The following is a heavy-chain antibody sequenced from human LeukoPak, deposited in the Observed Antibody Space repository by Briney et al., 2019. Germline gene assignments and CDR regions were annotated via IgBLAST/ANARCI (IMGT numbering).Heavy chain of an antibody. J-gene: IGHJ4*02. V-gene: IGHV4-39*07. CDR1: GGSISSSSYY. Sequence: SETLSLTCTVSGGSISSSSYYWSWSRQPPGKGLEWIGSIYYSGSTYYNPSLKSRVTISVDTSKNQFSLKLSSVTAADTAVYFCARDDEVAAAAFGYWGQGTLVTVSS. CDR2: IYYSGST. CDR3: ARDDEVAAAAFGY. D-gene: IGHD2-15*01.